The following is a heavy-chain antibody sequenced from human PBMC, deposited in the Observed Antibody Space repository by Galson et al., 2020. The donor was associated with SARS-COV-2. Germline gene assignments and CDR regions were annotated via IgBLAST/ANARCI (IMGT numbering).Heavy chain of an antibody. CDR2: IYYSGST. J-gene: IGHJ5*02. D-gene: IGHD3-3*01. Sequence: SETLSLTCTVSGGSISSSSYYWGWIRQPPGKGLEWIGSIYYSGSTYYNPSLKSRVTISVDTSKNQFSLKLSSVTAADTAVYYCARESSWRYWFDPWGQGTLVTVSS. CDR3: ARESSWRYWFDP. CDR1: GGSISSSSYY. V-gene: IGHV4-39*07.